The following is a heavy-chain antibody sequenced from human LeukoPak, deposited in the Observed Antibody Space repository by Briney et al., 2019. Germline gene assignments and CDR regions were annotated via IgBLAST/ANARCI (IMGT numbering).Heavy chain of an antibody. J-gene: IGHJ4*02. CDR3: ARSVDIAMVTFDY. CDR1: GGSISTYY. CDR2: IHYSGSI. D-gene: IGHD5-18*01. V-gene: IGHV4-59*01. Sequence: SETLSLTCTVSGGSISTYYWSWIRQPPGKGPEWIGYIHYSGSIKYNPSLKSRVTISLGTSKNQFSLRLSSVTAADTAVYYCARSVDIAMVTFDYWGQGTLVTVSS.